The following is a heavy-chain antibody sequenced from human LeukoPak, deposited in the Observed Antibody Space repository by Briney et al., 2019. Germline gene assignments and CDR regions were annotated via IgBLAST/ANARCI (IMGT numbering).Heavy chain of an antibody. CDR2: INHSGST. Sequence: SETLSLTCAVYGESFSGYYWNWIRQPPGKGLEWIGEINHSGSTNYNPSLKSRVTISVDTSKNDFSLKLSSVTAADTAVYYCARGREYDILTGYYNERYFDYWGQGTLVTVSS. V-gene: IGHV4-34*01. CDR1: GESFSGYY. CDR3: ARGREYDILTGYYNERYFDY. J-gene: IGHJ4*02. D-gene: IGHD3-9*01.